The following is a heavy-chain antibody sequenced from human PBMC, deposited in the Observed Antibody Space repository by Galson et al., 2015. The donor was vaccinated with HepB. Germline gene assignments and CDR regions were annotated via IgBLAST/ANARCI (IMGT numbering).Heavy chain of an antibody. CDR2: IKQDGSEK. V-gene: IGHV3-7*03. CDR3: ARYGSSWSRGFDY. J-gene: IGHJ4*02. CDR1: GFTFSSYW. Sequence: SLRLSCAASGFTFSSYWMSWVRQAPGKGLEWVANIKQDGSEKYYVDSVKGRFTISRDNAKNSLYLQMNSLRAEDTAVYYCARYGSSWSRGFDYWGQGTLVTVSS. D-gene: IGHD6-13*01.